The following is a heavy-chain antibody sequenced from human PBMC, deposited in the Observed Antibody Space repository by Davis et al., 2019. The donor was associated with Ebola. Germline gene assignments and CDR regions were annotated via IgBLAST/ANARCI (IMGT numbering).Heavy chain of an antibody. CDR2: IGLSADT. CDR1: GFVFSSYV. CDR3: AKSGLSFGVVKYHYGMDV. V-gene: IGHV3-23*01. Sequence: GESLKISCAASGFVFSSYVMSWVRRAPGKGLEWVSTIGLSADTYYADSVKGRFAISRDNSKKTPYLQMNSLRAEDTAVYYCAKSGLSFGVVKYHYGMDVWGQGTTVTVSS. J-gene: IGHJ6*02. D-gene: IGHD3-3*01.